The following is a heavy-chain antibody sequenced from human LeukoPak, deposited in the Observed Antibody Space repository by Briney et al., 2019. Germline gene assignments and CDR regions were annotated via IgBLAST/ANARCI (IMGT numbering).Heavy chain of an antibody. V-gene: IGHV3-11*04. CDR3: ARVSRDFYSNYYYYYGMDV. Sequence: PGGSLRLSCAASGFTFSDYYMSWIRQAPGKGLEWVSYISGSGNIKSCADSVKGRFTISRDNAKSSLYLQMNSLRAEDTAVYYCARVSRDFYSNYYYYYGMDVWGQGTTVTVSS. D-gene: IGHD4-11*01. CDR1: GFTFSDYY. J-gene: IGHJ6*02. CDR2: ISGSGNIK.